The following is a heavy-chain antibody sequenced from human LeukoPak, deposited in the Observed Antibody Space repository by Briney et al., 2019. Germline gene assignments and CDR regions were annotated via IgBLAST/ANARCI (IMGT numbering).Heavy chain of an antibody. Sequence: ASVKVSCKASGYTFTSYYMHWVRQAPGQGLEWMGIINPSGGGTSYAQKFQGRVTMTRDTSTSTAYMELSSLRSEDTAVYYCARDLDYDFWSGYYTLYYYYGMDVWGQGTTVTVSS. D-gene: IGHD3-3*01. CDR2: INPSGGGT. V-gene: IGHV1-46*01. J-gene: IGHJ6*02. CDR3: ARDLDYDFWSGYYTLYYYYGMDV. CDR1: GYTFTSYY.